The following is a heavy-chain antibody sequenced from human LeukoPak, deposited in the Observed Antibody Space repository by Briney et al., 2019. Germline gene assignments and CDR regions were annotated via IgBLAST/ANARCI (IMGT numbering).Heavy chain of an antibody. CDR3: ARDRGGSYTYFDY. CDR2: INHSGST. D-gene: IGHD1-26*01. CDR1: GGSFSGYY. V-gene: IGHV4-34*01. Sequence: PSETLSLTCAVYGGSFSGYYWSWIRQPPGKGLEWIGEINHSGSTNYNPSLKSRVTISVDTSKNQFSLKLSSVTAADTAVYYCARDRGGSYTYFDYWGQGTLVTVSS. J-gene: IGHJ4*02.